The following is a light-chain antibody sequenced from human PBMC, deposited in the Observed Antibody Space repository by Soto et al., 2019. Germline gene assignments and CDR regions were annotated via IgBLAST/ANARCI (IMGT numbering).Light chain of an antibody. CDR3: AVWDDTLKAVV. CDR1: SSNVGSNT. Sequence: QSVVTQPPSASGTPGQRVTISCSGSSSNVGSNTVDWYHLLPGTAPKLLIYHNNQRPSGVPDRLSGSKSGTSASLAIRGLQSEDEADYYCAVWDDTLKAVVFGGGTKLTVL. CDR2: HNN. V-gene: IGLV1-44*01. J-gene: IGLJ3*02.